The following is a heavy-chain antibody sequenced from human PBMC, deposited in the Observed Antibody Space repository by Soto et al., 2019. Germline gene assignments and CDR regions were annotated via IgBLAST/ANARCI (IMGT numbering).Heavy chain of an antibody. CDR3: ATDWGGIAAAESVSLEP. D-gene: IGHD6-13*01. V-gene: IGHV3-23*01. J-gene: IGHJ5*02. Sequence: GSLRLSCAASGFTFSSYAMSWVRQAPGKGLEWVSAISGSRGSTYYADSVKGRFTIYRDNAKNTLYLQMNSLRAEDTAVYYCATDWGGIAAAESVSLEPCGQGTLVTVSS. CDR1: GFTFSSYA. CDR2: ISGSRGST.